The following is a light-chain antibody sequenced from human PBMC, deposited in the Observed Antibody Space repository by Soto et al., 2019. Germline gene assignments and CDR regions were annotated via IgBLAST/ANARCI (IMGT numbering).Light chain of an antibody. CDR1: QSVSSN. CDR3: QQYKTWGT. V-gene: IGKV3-15*01. J-gene: IGKJ1*01. Sequence: EIVMTQSPATLSVSPGERATLSCRASQSVSSNLAWYQQKPGQAPRLLIYGASTRATGIPARFSGSGSGTEFTLTISSLQSEDFAVYYCQQYKTWGTFGQGTKVEIK. CDR2: GAS.